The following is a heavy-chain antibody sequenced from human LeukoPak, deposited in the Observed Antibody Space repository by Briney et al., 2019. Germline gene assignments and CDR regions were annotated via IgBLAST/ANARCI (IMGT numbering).Heavy chain of an antibody. CDR3: VKDNRGCTHGTLYIWFDP. D-gene: IGHD5-18*01. CDR2: VSNSGGTT. V-gene: IGHV3-23*01. CDR1: GFTFSNYA. J-gene: IGHJ5*02. Sequence: GGSLRLSCAASGFTFSNYAMTWVRQGPGKGLEWVSTVSNSGGTTFYADSVEGRFTISRDNSKNTLYLQMSSLRAEDTAVYYCVKDNRGCTHGTLYIWFDPWGQGTLVTVSS.